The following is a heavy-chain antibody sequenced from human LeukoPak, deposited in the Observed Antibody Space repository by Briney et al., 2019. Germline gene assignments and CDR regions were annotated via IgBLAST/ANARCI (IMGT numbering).Heavy chain of an antibody. D-gene: IGHD2-2*01. CDR3: ARVHQIVVVPAAIDY. CDR1: GFTVSSNY. J-gene: IGHJ4*02. Sequence: PGGSLRLSCAASGFTVSSNYMSWFRQAPGKGLEWVSVIYSGGSTYYADSVKGRFTISRDNSKNTLYLQMNSLRAEDTAVYYCARVHQIVVVPAAIDYWGQGTLVTVSS. CDR2: IYSGGST. V-gene: IGHV3-53*05.